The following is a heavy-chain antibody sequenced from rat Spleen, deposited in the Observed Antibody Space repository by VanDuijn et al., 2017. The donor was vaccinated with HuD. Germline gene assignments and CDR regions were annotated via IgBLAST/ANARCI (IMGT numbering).Heavy chain of an antibody. D-gene: IGHD4-4*01. CDR1: GFTFSDFY. CDR3: TRRGYLSDWYFDV. Sequence: EVQLVESDGGLVQPGRSLKLSCAASGFTFSDFYMAWVRQAPTKGLEWVATISSDGSRTYYRDSVKGRFTISRDNGRSTLNLQMDSLRSEYTAIYYCTRRGYLSDWYFDVWGPGTMVTVSS. CDR2: ISSDGSRT. V-gene: IGHV5-29*01. J-gene: IGHJ1*01.